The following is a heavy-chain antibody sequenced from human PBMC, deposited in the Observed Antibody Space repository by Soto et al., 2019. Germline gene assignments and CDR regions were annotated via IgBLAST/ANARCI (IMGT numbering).Heavy chain of an antibody. CDR3: AKKVNSGSGSQFFDY. Sequence: LRLSCAASGFTFSSYSMSWVRQAPGKGLEWVSGFRSGGDDDTTYYADSVRGRFTISRDNSKNTLFLQMNSLRAEDTAIYYCAKKVNSGSGSQFFDYWGQGTLVTVSS. V-gene: IGHV3-23*01. J-gene: IGHJ4*02. D-gene: IGHD3-10*01. CDR1: GFTFSSYS. CDR2: FRSGGDDDTT.